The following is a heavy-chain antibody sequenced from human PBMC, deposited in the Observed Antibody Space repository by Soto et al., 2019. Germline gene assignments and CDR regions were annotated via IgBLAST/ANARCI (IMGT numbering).Heavy chain of an antibody. CDR3: AKAHFYYGMDV. CDR1: GFTFANFA. Sequence: GGSLRLSCVASGFTFANFAMSWVRQAPGKGLEWVSSLSASDGITYYADSVKGRFTVSRDNSKNTLYLQMNSLRAEDTAVYYCAKAHFYYGMDVWGQGTTVTVSS. J-gene: IGHJ6*02. CDR2: LSASDGIT. V-gene: IGHV3-23*01.